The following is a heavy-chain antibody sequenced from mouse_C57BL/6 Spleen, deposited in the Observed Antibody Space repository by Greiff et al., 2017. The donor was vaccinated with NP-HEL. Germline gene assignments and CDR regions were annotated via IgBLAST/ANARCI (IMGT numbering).Heavy chain of an antibody. J-gene: IGHJ4*01. CDR1: GYTFTDYE. CDR3: TSNYGSPYAMDY. Sequence: QVQLQQSGAELVRPGASVTLSCKASGYTFTDYEMHWVKQTPVHGLEWIGALDPETGGTAYNQKFKGKAILTADKSSSTAYMELHSLTSEDSAVYYCTSNYGSPYAMDYWGQGTSVTVSS. D-gene: IGHD1-1*01. V-gene: IGHV1-15*01. CDR2: LDPETGGT.